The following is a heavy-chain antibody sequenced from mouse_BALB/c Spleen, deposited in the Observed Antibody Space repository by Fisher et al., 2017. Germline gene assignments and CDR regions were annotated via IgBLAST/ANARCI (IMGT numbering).Heavy chain of an antibody. J-gene: IGHJ1*01. V-gene: IGHV1-18*01. Sequence: KFKGKATLTVDKSSSTAYMELRSLTSEDTAVYYCARLHYGWYFDVWGAGTTVTVSS. CDR3: ARLHYGWYFDV. D-gene: IGHD1-1*01.